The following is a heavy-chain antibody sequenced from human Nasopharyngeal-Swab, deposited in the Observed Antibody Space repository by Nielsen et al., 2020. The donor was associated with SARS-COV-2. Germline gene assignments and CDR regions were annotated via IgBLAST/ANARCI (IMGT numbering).Heavy chain of an antibody. CDR1: GGTFSSYA. D-gene: IGHD3-10*01. CDR3: ARDVGFSAPD. CDR2: IIPILGIA. Sequence: SVKVSCKASGGTFSSYAISWVRQAPGQGLERMGRIIPILGIANYAQKFQGRVTITADKSTSTAYMELSSLRSEDTAVYYCARDVGFSAPDWGQGTLVTVSS. V-gene: IGHV1-69*04. J-gene: IGHJ4*02.